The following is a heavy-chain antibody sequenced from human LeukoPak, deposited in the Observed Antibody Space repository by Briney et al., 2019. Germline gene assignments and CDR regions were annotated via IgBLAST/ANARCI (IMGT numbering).Heavy chain of an antibody. CDR2: IYSSGTT. CDR1: GGSFTHYY. J-gene: IGHJ3*02. V-gene: IGHV4-59*08. D-gene: IGHD1-14*01. Sequence: SETLSLTCAVSGGSFTHYYWSWIRQPPGKGLQWIGYIYSSGTTKYNPSLKSRVTISLDMPNNQFSLILTSVTAADTAVYYCARLGTSAFDIWGQGTMVTVSS. CDR3: ARLGTSAFDI.